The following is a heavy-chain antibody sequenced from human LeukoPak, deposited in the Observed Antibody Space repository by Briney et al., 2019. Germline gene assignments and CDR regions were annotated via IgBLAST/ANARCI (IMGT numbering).Heavy chain of an antibody. J-gene: IGHJ5*02. Sequence: ASVKVSCKVSGYTFSSYGIIWVRQAPGQGLEWMGWISAYNGNTIYAQKVQGRVTMTTDTSTSTAYMELRSLRSDDTAVYYCAREVVESFSRWFDPWGQGTLVTVSS. CDR3: AREVVESFSRWFDP. V-gene: IGHV1-18*01. D-gene: IGHD6-6*01. CDR1: GYTFSSYG. CDR2: ISAYNGNT.